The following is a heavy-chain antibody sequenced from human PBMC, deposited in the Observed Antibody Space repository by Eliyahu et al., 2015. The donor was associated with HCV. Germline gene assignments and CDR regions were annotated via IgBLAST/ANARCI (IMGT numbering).Heavy chain of an antibody. V-gene: IGHV3-21*01. D-gene: IGHD3-22*01. CDR3: ARVRYYYDSSGYLDY. J-gene: IGHJ4*02. Sequence: LEXVSSISSSSSYIYYXDSVKGXFTIXRDNAKNSLYLQMNSLRAEDTAVYYCARVRYYYDSSGYLDYWGQGTLVTVSS. CDR2: ISSSSSYI.